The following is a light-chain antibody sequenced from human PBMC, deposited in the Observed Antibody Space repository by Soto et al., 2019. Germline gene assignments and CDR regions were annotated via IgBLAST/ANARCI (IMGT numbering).Light chain of an antibody. CDR2: GAS. CDR3: QHYVSPPIT. Sequence: EIVLTQSPGTLSLSPGERDTISCRASQSVTSNYLAWYQQKPGQAPRLLVYGASSRATGISDRFSGSGSGTDFTLIISRLEPEDFAVYYCQHYVSPPITFGQGTRLEI. CDR1: QSVTSNY. J-gene: IGKJ5*01. V-gene: IGKV3-20*01.